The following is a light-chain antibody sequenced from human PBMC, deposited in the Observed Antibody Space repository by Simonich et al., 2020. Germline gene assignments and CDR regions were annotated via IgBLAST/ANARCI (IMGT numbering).Light chain of an antibody. CDR1: QSVSSN. CDR3: QQYYSYPFT. V-gene: IGKV3-15*01. J-gene: IGKJ3*01. Sequence: EIVMTQSPATLSVSPGERATLSCRASQSVSSNLAWYQQKPGQAPRLLIYGASTSATGIPARFSGSGSGTEFTLTISSMQSEDFAVYYCQQYYSYPFTFGPGTKVDIK. CDR2: GAS.